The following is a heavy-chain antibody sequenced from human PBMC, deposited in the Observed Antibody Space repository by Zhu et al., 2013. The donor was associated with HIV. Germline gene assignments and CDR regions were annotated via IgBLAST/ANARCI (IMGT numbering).Heavy chain of an antibody. J-gene: IGHJ4*02. CDR3: ARDPGWSSSHLGMGPDF. Sequence: VQLVESGGGVVQPGRSLRLSCAASGFTFSSYAMHWVRQAPGKGLEWVAVISYDGSNKYYADSVKGRFTISRDNAKKLLYLQMNSLRAEDTAIYYCARDPGWSSSHLGMGPDFWGQGTLVTVSS. CDR1: GFTFSSYA. CDR2: ISYDGSNK. D-gene: IGHD6-6*01. V-gene: IGHV3-30-3*01.